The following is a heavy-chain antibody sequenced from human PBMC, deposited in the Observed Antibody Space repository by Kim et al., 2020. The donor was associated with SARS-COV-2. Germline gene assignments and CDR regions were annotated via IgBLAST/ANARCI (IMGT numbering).Heavy chain of an antibody. CDR1: GYSFTSYW. CDR2: IYPGDSDT. CDR3: ARHVLYCSSTSCYDRWFDP. J-gene: IGHJ5*02. D-gene: IGHD2-2*01. Sequence: GESLKISCKGSGYSFTSYWIGWVRQMPGKGLEWMGIIYPGDSDTRYSPSFQGQVTISADKSISTAYLQWSSLKASDTAMYYCARHVLYCSSTSCYDRWFDPWGQGTLVTVSS. V-gene: IGHV5-51*01.